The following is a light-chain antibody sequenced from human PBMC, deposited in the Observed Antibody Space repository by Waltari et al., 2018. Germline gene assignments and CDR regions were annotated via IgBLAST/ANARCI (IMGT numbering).Light chain of an antibody. Sequence: IVMTQTPLPSPVTLAPPASITFTSSQSLVHSDGNTYLSWLHQRPGQPPRHLSYKISNRFSEVPGRFSGSGAGTDFTLRISRVEAEDVGVYYCVQATQLPLTFGGGTKVEIK. CDR3: VQATQLPLT. CDR1: QSLVHSDGNTY. V-gene: IGKV2-24*01. CDR2: KIS. J-gene: IGKJ4*01.